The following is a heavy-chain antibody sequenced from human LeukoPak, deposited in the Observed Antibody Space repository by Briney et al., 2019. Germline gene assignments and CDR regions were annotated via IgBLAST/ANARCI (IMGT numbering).Heavy chain of an antibody. V-gene: IGHV1-3*01. CDR1: GYTFTTYA. CDR2: INVGNGKT. Sequence: ASVKVSCKASGYTFTTYAMHWVRQAPGQRLEWMGWINVGNGKTKYSQKFQGRVTITRDTSASTAYMELSSLRSEDTAVYYCARRGNSGYYFDYWGQGTLVTVSS. CDR3: ARRGNSGYYFDY. D-gene: IGHD4-23*01. J-gene: IGHJ4*02.